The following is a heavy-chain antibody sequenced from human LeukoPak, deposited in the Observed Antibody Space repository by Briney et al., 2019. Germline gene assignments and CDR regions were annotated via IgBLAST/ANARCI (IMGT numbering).Heavy chain of an antibody. Sequence: GESLKISCEGSGYSFTGYWMGWVRQMPGKGLEWMGIIYPGDSDTRYSPSFQGQVTISADKSISTAYLQWSSLKASDTAMYYCARANDRSGYHIVNWFDPWGQGTLVTVSS. D-gene: IGHD3-22*01. CDR3: ARANDRSGYHIVNWFDP. CDR2: IYPGDSDT. V-gene: IGHV5-51*01. J-gene: IGHJ5*02. CDR1: GYSFTGYW.